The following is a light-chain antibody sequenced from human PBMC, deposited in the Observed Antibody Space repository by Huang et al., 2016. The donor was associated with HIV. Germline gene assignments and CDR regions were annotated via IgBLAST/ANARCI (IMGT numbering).Light chain of an antibody. CDR2: SAS. V-gene: IGKV1-39*01. CDR3: QQSYTTPLT. Sequence: DIQMTQSPSSLSASVGDRVTITCRASESITTDLNWYQQKPGTAHKFLIYSASNLQSGVPSRFSGSGSGAEFTLTISSLQPEDFATYYCQQSYTTPLTFGGGTKVEI. J-gene: IGKJ4*01. CDR1: ESITTD.